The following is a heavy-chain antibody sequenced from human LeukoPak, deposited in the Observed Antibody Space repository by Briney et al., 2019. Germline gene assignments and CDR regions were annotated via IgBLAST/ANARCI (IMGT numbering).Heavy chain of an antibody. V-gene: IGHV4-59*08. CDR2: VYLSKST. D-gene: IGHD6-19*01. J-gene: IGHJ4*02. CDR3: ARRRYSSGRIDC. Sequence: PSETLSLTCTVSGASISSYYWSWIRQPPGKGLEWIGYVYLSKSTKYNPSLQSRVTISIDTSKNQFSLKLSSVTAADTAVYYCARRRYSSGRIDCWGQGTLVTVCS. CDR1: GASISSYY.